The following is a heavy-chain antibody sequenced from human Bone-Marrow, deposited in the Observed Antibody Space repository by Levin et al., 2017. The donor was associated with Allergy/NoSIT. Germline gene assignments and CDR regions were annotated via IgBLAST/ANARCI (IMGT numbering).Heavy chain of an antibody. J-gene: IGHJ4*02. CDR3: ARGHDSSGWYDYFDY. D-gene: IGHD6-19*01. CDR1: GYTFTRNA. CDR2: INTYTGNA. Sequence: RASVKVSCKASGYTFTRNAINWVRQAPGQGLEWMGWINTYTGNARYAQNFTGRCVFSFDASVSTAYVQINNLKTEDSAIYYCARGHDSSGWYDYFDYWGQGTLVSVSS. V-gene: IGHV7-4-1*02.